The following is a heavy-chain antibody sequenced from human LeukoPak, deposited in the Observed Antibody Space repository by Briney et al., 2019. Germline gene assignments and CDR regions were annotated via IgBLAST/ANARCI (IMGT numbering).Heavy chain of an antibody. CDR2: ISYDGSNK. CDR1: GFTFGSYA. J-gene: IGHJ6*02. CDR3: ARDGTVGTPMEHYDFWSGYYTGPPSYGMDV. Sequence: GGSLRLSCAASGFTFGSYAMHWVRQAPGKGLEWVAVISYDGSNKYYADSVKGRFTISRDNSKNTLYLQMNSLRAEDTAVYYCARDGTVGTPMEHYDFWSGYYTGPPSYGMDVWGQGTTVTVSS. V-gene: IGHV3-30-3*01. D-gene: IGHD3-3*01.